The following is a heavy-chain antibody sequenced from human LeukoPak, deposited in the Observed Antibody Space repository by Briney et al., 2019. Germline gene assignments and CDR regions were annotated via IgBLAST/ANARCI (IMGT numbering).Heavy chain of an antibody. V-gene: IGHV3-7*01. Sequence: GGSLRLSCAASGFTFSRYWMSWVCQAPGKGLEWVANIKQDGSEKYYVDSVKGRLTISRDNARNSLYLQMNSLRAEDTAVYYCARDGVLIYYFDYWGQGTLVTVSS. J-gene: IGHJ4*02. CDR1: GFTFSRYW. CDR2: IKQDGSEK. D-gene: IGHD2-8*01. CDR3: ARDGVLIYYFDY.